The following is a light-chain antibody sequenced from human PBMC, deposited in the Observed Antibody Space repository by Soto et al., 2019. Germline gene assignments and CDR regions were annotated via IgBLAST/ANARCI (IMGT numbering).Light chain of an antibody. V-gene: IGKV1-27*01. CDR3: HKYNHAPT. Sequence: DIQMTQSPSSLSATVGDRVTITCRASQGSSNYLAWYQQKPGKAPELLIYAASTLQAGVPSRFSGSGSGTEFSLTISGLQPEDVATYYCHKYNHAPTFGGGTKVEIK. J-gene: IGKJ4*01. CDR1: QGSSNY. CDR2: AAS.